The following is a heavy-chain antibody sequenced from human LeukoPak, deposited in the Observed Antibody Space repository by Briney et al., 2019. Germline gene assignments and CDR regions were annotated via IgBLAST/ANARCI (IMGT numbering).Heavy chain of an antibody. Sequence: SETLSLTCTVSGGSISSYYWSWIRQPPGKGLEWIGYIYYSGSTNYNPSLKSRVTISVDTSKNQFSLKLSSVTAADTAVYYCARVVRGSSGWYLYYFDYWGQGTLVTVSS. CDR2: IYYSGST. J-gene: IGHJ4*02. CDR3: ARVVRGSSGWYLYYFDY. D-gene: IGHD6-19*01. CDR1: GGSISSYY. V-gene: IGHV4-59*01.